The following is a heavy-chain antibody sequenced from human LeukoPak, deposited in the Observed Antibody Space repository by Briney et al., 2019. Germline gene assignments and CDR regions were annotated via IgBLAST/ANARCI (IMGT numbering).Heavy chain of an antibody. CDR1: GGTFSSYA. CDR2: IIPIFGTA. CDR3: ARENIHCSGGSCYSNDAFDI. V-gene: IGHV1-69*05. D-gene: IGHD2-15*01. Sequence: SVKVSCKASGGTFSSYAISWVRQAPGQGLEWMGRIIPIFGTANYAQKFQGRVMITTDESTSTAYMELSSLRSEDTAVYYCARENIHCSGGSCYSNDAFDIWGQGTMVTVSS. J-gene: IGHJ3*02.